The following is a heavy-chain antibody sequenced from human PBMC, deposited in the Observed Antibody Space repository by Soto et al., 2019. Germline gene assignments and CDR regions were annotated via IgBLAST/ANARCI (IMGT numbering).Heavy chain of an antibody. Sequence: GGSLRLSCAASGLTFSNAWMNWVRQAPGKGLEWVGRIKSKTDGGTTDYAAPVKGRFTISRDDSKNTLYLQMNSLKTEDTAVYYCTTRGYDFWSGYYKSLGMDVWGQGTRSPSP. V-gene: IGHV3-15*07. J-gene: IGHJ6*02. D-gene: IGHD3-3*01. CDR1: GLTFSNAW. CDR2: IKSKTDGGTT. CDR3: TTRGYDFWSGYYKSLGMDV.